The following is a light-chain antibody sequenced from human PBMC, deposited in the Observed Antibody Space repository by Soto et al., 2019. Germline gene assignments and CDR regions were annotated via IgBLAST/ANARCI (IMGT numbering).Light chain of an antibody. CDR2: SNN. CDR3: AAWDDSLSGPVV. J-gene: IGLJ2*01. V-gene: IGLV1-47*02. CDR1: DSNIGSNS. Sequence: QSVLTQPPSASGTAGQVVTISCSGGDSNIGSNSVYWYQHLPRMAPKLLIYSNNQRPSGVPDRFSGSKSGTSASLAISGLRSEDEADYYCAAWDDSLSGPVVFGGGTKVTVL.